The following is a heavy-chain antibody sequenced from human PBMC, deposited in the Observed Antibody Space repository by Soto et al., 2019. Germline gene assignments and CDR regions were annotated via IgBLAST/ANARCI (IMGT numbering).Heavy chain of an antibody. CDR2: IWYDGSNK. D-gene: IGHD4-17*01. CDR1: GFTFSSYG. Sequence: GGSLRLSCAASGFTFSSYGMHWVRQAPGKGLEWVAVIWYDGSNKYYADSVKGRFTISRDNSKNTLYLQMNSLRAEDTAVYYCAAQATVTYYFDYWGQGTLVTVSS. CDR3: AAQATVTYYFDY. V-gene: IGHV3-33*01. J-gene: IGHJ4*02.